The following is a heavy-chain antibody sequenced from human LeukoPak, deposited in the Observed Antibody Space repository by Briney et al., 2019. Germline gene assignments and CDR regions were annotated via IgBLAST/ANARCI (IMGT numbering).Heavy chain of an antibody. CDR2: ISYDGSNK. Sequence: GGSLRLSCAASGFTFSSYAMHWVRQAPGKGLEWVAVISYDGSNKYYADSVKDRFTISRDNSKNTLYLQMNSLRAEDTAVYYCARDLQYYDILTGYFKSYYYYGMDVWGQGTTVTVSS. J-gene: IGHJ6*02. D-gene: IGHD3-9*01. CDR1: GFTFSSYA. V-gene: IGHV3-30*04. CDR3: ARDLQYYDILTGYFKSYYYYGMDV.